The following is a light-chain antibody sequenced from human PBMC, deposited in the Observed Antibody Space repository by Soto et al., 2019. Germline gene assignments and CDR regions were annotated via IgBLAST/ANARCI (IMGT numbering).Light chain of an antibody. CDR2: EGS. CDR3: CSYAGSSTLYVV. Sequence: QSVLTQPASVSGSPGQSITISCTGTSSDVGSYNLVSWYQQHPGKAPKLMIYEGSKRPSGVSNRFSGSKSGNTASLTLSGLQAEDEADYYCCSYAGSSTLYVVFGGGTKVTVL. CDR1: SSDVGSYNL. J-gene: IGLJ2*01. V-gene: IGLV2-23*01.